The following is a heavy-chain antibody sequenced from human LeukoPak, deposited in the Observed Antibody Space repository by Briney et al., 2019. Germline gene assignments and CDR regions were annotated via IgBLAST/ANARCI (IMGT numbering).Heavy chain of an antibody. CDR1: GFTFSDYY. D-gene: IGHD1-26*01. CDR2: ISSSSSYT. Sequence: KTGGSLRLSCAASGFTFSDYYMSWIRQAPGKGLEWVSYISSSSSYTSYADSVKGRFTISRDNAKNSLYLQMNGLRDEDTAVYYCARDSVGGFDPWGQGTLVTVSS. J-gene: IGHJ5*02. CDR3: ARDSVGGFDP. V-gene: IGHV3-11*06.